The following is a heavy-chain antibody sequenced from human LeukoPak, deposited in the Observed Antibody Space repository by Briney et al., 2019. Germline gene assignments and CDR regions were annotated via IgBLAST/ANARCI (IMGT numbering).Heavy chain of an antibody. D-gene: IGHD2-15*01. CDR2: IHNGGST. V-gene: IGHV3-53*01. CDR1: GFTVSTNH. CDR3: AKGEDCSGGSCYSMVNHYYYGMDV. Sequence: TGGSLRLSCVASGFTVSTNHMNWVRQAPGRGLEWVSVIHNGGSTYYADSVKGRFTISRDNSKNTLYLQMNSLRAEDTAIYYCAKGEDCSGGSCYSMVNHYYYGMDVWGQGTTVTVSS. J-gene: IGHJ6*02.